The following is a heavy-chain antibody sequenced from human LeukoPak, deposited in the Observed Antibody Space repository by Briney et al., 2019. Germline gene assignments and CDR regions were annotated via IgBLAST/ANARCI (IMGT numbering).Heavy chain of an antibody. CDR1: GGSISSYY. Sequence: PSETLSLTCTVSGGSISSYYWSWIRQPPGKGLEWIGYIYYSGSTNYNPSLKSRVTISVDTSKNQFSLKLSSVTAADTAVYYCARLDIVVVPAAKGESGWFDPWGQGTLVTVSS. D-gene: IGHD2-2*01. V-gene: IGHV4-59*01. J-gene: IGHJ5*02. CDR2: IYYSGST. CDR3: ARLDIVVVPAAKGESGWFDP.